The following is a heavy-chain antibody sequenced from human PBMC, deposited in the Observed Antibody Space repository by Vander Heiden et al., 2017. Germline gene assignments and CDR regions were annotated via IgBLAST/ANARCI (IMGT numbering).Heavy chain of an antibody. D-gene: IGHD6-19*01. J-gene: IGHJ4*02. Sequence: EVQLLESGGGLVQPGGSLRLSCAAPGLTFSSDAMSWVRQAPGKGLEWVSAISGSGGSTYYADSVKGRFTISRDNSKNTLYLQMNSLRAEDTAVYYCAKVTHTGIAVAGLENWGQGTLVTVSS. CDR1: GLTFSSDA. CDR3: AKVTHTGIAVAGLEN. V-gene: IGHV3-23*01. CDR2: ISGSGGST.